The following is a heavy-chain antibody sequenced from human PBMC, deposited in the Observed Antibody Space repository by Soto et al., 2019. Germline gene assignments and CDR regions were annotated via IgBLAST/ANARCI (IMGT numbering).Heavy chain of an antibody. V-gene: IGHV1-18*01. CDR2: ISAYNGNT. CDR3: ASSGGYCSSTSCRQFYYYGMDV. D-gene: IGHD2-2*01. J-gene: IGHJ6*02. Sequence: ASVKVSCKASGYTLTSYGISWVRQAPGQGLEWMGWISAYNGNTNYAQKLQGRVTMTTDTSTSTAYMELRSLRSDDTAVYYCASSGGYCSSTSCRQFYYYGMDVWGQGTTVTVSS. CDR1: GYTLTSYG.